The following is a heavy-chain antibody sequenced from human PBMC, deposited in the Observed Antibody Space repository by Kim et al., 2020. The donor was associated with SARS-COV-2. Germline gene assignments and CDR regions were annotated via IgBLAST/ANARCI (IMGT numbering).Heavy chain of an antibody. Sequence: SETLSLTCAVYGGSFSDYSWSWIRQPPGKGLEWIGEINHRGSTNYNPSLKSRVTISVDTSKNQFSLKLSSVTAADTAVYYCARGRGGISMLVVFITAAEYYFDYWGQGTLVTVSS. CDR2: INHRGST. V-gene: IGHV4-34*01. J-gene: IGHJ4*02. D-gene: IGHD3-22*01. CDR3: ARGRGGISMLVVFITAAEYYFDY. CDR1: GGSFSDYS.